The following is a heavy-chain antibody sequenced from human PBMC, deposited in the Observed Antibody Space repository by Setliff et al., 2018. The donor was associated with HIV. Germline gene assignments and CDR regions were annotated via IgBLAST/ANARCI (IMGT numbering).Heavy chain of an antibody. J-gene: IGHJ3*02. Sequence: PSETLSLTCTVSGGSISSGDYYWSWIRQHPGKGLEWIGYIYYSGSTYYNPSLKSRVTISVDTSKNQFSLKLTSVTVADTAVYYCARSKTFYDFWGGYYTHGAFKIWGLGTMVTVS. CDR2: IYYSGST. CDR3: ARSKTFYDFWGGYYTHGAFKI. V-gene: IGHV4-31*03. CDR1: GGSISSGDYY. D-gene: IGHD3-3*01.